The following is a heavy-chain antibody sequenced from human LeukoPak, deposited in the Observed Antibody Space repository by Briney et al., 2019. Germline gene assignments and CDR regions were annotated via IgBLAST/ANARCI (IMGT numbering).Heavy chain of an antibody. J-gene: IGHJ6*02. V-gene: IGHV4-59*12. CDR2: IYYSGST. CDR3: ARGTISSSWYEPLYYYYYYGMDV. D-gene: IGHD6-13*01. CDR1: GGSISSYY. Sequence: SETLSLTCTVSGGSISSYYWSWIRQPPGKGLEWIGYIYYSGSTNYNPPLKSRVTISVDTSKNQFSLKLSSVTAADTAVYYCARGTISSSWYEPLYYYYYYGMDVWGQGTTVTVSS.